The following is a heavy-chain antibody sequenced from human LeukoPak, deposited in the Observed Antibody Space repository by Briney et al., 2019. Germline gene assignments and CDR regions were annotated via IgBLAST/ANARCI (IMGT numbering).Heavy chain of an antibody. CDR3: ACTHMVRGAKRFDY. Sequence: GGSLRLSCAASGFTFSSYSMNWVRQAPGKGLEWVSSISSSSSYIYYADSVKGRFTISRDNAKNSLYLQMNSLRAEDTAVYYCACTHMVRGAKRFDYWGQGTLVTVSS. J-gene: IGHJ4*02. V-gene: IGHV3-21*01. CDR2: ISSSSSYI. D-gene: IGHD3-10*01. CDR1: GFTFSSYS.